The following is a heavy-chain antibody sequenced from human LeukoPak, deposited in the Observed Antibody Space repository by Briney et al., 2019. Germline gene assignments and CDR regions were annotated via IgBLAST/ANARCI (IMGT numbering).Heavy chain of an antibody. D-gene: IGHD6-13*01. V-gene: IGHV4-59*08. CDR3: ARHGGYSSPYLH. CDR1: GGSISNYY. Sequence: SETLSLTCTVSGGSISNYYWSWIRQPPGKGLECIGYIYYSGSTNYNPSLESRVTISVDTSKNQFSLKLSSVTATDTAVYYCARHGGYSSPYLHWGQGTLVTVSS. J-gene: IGHJ1*01. CDR2: IYYSGST.